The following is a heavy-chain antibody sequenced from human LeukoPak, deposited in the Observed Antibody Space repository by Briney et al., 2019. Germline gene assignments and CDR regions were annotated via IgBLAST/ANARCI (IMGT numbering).Heavy chain of an antibody. CDR1: GFPFSSFA. CDR2: ISGGGYTT. J-gene: IGHJ4*02. V-gene: IGHV3-23*01. Sequence: PGGSLRLSCAASGFPFSSFAMSWVRQAPGKGLEWVSGISGGGYTTSYADSVKGRFTISRDNSMDTLYLQMLSLRVDDTAVYFCAKAPHDFWSGNYRELWGQGTLVIVSS. D-gene: IGHD3-3*01. CDR3: AKAPHDFWSGNYREL.